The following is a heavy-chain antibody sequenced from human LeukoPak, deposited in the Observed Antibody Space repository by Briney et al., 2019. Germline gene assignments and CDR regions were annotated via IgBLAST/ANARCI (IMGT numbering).Heavy chain of an antibody. D-gene: IGHD5-24*01. V-gene: IGHV1-2*02. J-gene: IGHJ4*02. CDR3: ARDRWLQSESYFDY. CDR1: GYTFIGYY. Sequence: ASVKVSCKASGYTFIGYYLHWVRQAPGQGLEWMGWINPNTGDTNYAQNFQGRVTMTRDTSITTAYMELSSLRSDDTAVYYCARDRWLQSESYFDYWGQGTLVTVSS. CDR2: INPNTGDT.